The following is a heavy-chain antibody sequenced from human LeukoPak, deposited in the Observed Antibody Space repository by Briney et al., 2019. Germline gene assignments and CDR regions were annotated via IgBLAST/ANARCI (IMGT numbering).Heavy chain of an antibody. V-gene: IGHV5-51*01. CDR3: VRHRPHTDSNSVADYYFDY. CDR2: IYPGDSDT. CDR1: GYSFNTYW. J-gene: IGHJ4*02. Sequence: PGESLKISCKGSGYSFNTYWIGWVRQMPGKGLEWMGIIYPGDSDTKYSPSFQGQVTISADKAISTAYLQWSNLKASDTAMYYCVRHRPHTDSNSVADYYFDYWGQGTLVTVSS. D-gene: IGHD6-19*01.